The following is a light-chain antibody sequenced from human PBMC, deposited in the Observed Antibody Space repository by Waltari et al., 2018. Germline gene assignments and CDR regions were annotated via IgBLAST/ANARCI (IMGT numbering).Light chain of an antibody. J-gene: IGKJ1*01. V-gene: IGKV4-1*01. CDR3: QQYYSHPGT. CDR2: WAS. Sequence: DIVMTQSPDSLVVSLGEGATINCKSRQSILDSSNNNNYLGWYQQKPGHPPKLLIYWASTRQSGVPDRFSGSGSGTDFSLTISSLQTEDVAVYYCQQYYSHPGTFGQGTKVEI. CDR1: QSILDSSNNNNY.